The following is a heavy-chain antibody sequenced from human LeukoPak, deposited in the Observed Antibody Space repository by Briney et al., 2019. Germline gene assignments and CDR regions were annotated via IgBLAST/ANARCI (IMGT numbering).Heavy chain of an antibody. CDR2: INADGSTT. J-gene: IGHJ6*03. CDR1: GSGFTFNNYW. V-gene: IGHV3-74*01. Sequence: GGSLRLSCAASGSGFTFNNYWMHWVRQAPGKGLVWVSRINADGSTTSYADSVKGRFTISRDNSKNTLYLQMNSLTAEDTAVYYCAKGEGWQQPYYYYMDVWGKGTTVTISS. CDR3: AKGEGWQQPYYYYMDV. D-gene: IGHD6-13*01.